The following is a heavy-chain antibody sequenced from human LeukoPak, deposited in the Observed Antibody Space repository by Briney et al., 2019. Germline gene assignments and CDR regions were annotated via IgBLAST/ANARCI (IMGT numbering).Heavy chain of an antibody. CDR2: IYYSGST. CDR1: GGSISSGDYY. D-gene: IGHD3-10*01. V-gene: IGHV4-30-4*01. Sequence: SETLSLTCTVSGGSISSGDYYWSWIRQPPGKGLEWIGYIYYSGSTYCNPSLKSRVTISVDTSKNQFSLKLSSVTAADTAVYYCARAYLWELLWFDPWGQGTLVTVSS. CDR3: ARAYLWELLWFDP. J-gene: IGHJ5*02.